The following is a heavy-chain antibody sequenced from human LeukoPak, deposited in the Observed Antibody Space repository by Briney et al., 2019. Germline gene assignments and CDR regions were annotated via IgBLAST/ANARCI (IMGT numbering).Heavy chain of an antibody. CDR3: ARDQGSGSFDY. V-gene: IGHV4-4*07. CDR1: GGSISSYY. J-gene: IGHJ4*02. Sequence: SETLSLTCTVSGGSISSYYWSWIRQPAGKGLEWIGHIYTSGSTKYNPSLKGRVTMSVDTSKNQFSLNLSSVTAADTAVYYCARDQGSGSFDYWGQGTLVTVSS. D-gene: IGHD3-10*01. CDR2: IYTSGST.